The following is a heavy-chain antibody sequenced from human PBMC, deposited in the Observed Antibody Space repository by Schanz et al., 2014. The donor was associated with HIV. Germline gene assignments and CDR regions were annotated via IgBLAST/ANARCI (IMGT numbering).Heavy chain of an antibody. J-gene: IGHJ6*02. V-gene: IGHV3-33*08. CDR3: ARGPYCTSTNCYNYYYYGMDV. D-gene: IGHD2-2*02. CDR1: GFTFSSHA. Sequence: VQLLESGGGLVEPGESLRLSCAVSGFTFSSHAMTWVRQAPGKGLEWVAVIWYDGSNKYYADSVKGRFTISRDNSKNTLYLYMISLRAEDTAVYYCARGPYCTSTNCYNYYYYGMDVWGQGTTVTVSS. CDR2: IWYDGSNK.